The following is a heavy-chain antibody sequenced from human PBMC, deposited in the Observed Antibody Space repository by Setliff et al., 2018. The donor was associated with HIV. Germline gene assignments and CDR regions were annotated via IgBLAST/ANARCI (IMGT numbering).Heavy chain of an antibody. J-gene: IGHJ5*02. CDR3: TKYASGNWHYGS. V-gene: IGHV3-15*01. D-gene: IGHD3-10*01. CDR1: GFIFDRHT. Sequence: GGSLRLSCAASGFIFDRHTMHWVRRAPGKGLEWVGRIMSETDGGTVDYAAPVKGRFTMSRDDSRDTLFLQMNSLQTEDTAVYYCTKYASGNWHYGSWGQGTLVTVSS. CDR2: IMSETDGGTV.